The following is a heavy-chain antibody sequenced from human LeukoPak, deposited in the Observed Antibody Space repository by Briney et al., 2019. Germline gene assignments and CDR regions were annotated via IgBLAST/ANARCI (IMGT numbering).Heavy chain of an antibody. CDR2: ISGSGGST. CDR1: GFTFSSFA. D-gene: IGHD3-10*01. Sequence: GGSLRLSCAASGFTFSSFAMSWVRQAPGKGLEWVSAISGSGGSTYYADSVKGRFTISRDNSKNTLYLQMNSLRAEDTAVYYCAKQAPYGSGSYYPYFDYWGQGTLVTVSS. V-gene: IGHV3-23*01. J-gene: IGHJ4*02. CDR3: AKQAPYGSGSYYPYFDY.